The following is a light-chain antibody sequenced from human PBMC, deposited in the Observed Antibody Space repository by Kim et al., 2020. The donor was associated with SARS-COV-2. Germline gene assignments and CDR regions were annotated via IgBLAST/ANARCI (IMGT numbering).Light chain of an antibody. CDR3: QQYINWPLT. Sequence: VAPGERATLSGRASQSVSNTLAWYQQKPGQSPRLLIYGASTRATGIPARFSGSGSGTEFTLTISSLQSEDFAVYYCQQYINWPLTFGGGTKVDIK. V-gene: IGKV3-15*01. CDR2: GAS. CDR1: QSVSNT. J-gene: IGKJ4*01.